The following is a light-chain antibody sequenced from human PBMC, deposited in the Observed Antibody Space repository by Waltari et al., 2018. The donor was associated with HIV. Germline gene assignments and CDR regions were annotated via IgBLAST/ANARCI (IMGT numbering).Light chain of an antibody. J-gene: IGLJ1*01. CDR1: SKDVGAYHY. CDR2: DPN. CDR3: CSSAGRDIFV. Sequence: QSALTQSRSVSGSPGQSITISCTGTSKDVGAYHYVSSYQQPPGSAPKLLISDPNRRPSGVPDGCSGSKSGNTASLSISGLQAEDEADYYCCSSAGRDIFVFGTGTKVTVL. V-gene: IGLV2-11*01.